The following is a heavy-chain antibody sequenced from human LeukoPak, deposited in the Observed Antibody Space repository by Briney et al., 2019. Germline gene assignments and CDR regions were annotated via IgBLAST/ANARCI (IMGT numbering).Heavy chain of an antibody. Sequence: PGGSLRLSCAASGFTFSSYGMHWVRQAPGKGLEYVSAISSNGGSTYYANSVKGRFTISRDNSKNTLYLQMGSLRAEDMAVYYCARVRGYSYGSSDYWGQGTLVTVSP. V-gene: IGHV3-64*01. CDR2: ISSNGGST. CDR3: ARVRGYSYGSSDY. D-gene: IGHD5-18*01. CDR1: GFTFSSYG. J-gene: IGHJ4*02.